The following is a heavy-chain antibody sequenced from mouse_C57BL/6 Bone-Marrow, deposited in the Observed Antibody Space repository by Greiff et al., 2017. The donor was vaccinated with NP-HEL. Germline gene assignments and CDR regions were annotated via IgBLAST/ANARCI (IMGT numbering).Heavy chain of an antibody. Sequence: QVQLQQPGAELVMPGASVKLSCKASGYTFTSYWMHWVKQRPGQGLEWIGEIDPSDSYTNYNQKCKCKSTLTVDKSSSTAYMQLSSRTSEDSAVYYCARGGSGYNYFDYWGQGTTLTVSS. CDR2: IDPSDSYT. CDR3: ARGGSGYNYFDY. D-gene: IGHD3-2*02. J-gene: IGHJ2*01. V-gene: IGHV1-69*01. CDR1: GYTFTSYW.